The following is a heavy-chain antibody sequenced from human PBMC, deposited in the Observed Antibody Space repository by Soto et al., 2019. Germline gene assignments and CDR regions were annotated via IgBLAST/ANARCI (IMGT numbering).Heavy chain of an antibody. J-gene: IGHJ4*02. CDR1: GGTFSSYA. Sequence: QVQLVQSGAEVKKPGSSVKVSCKASGGTFSSYAISWVRQAPGQGLEWMGGIIPIFGTANYAQKFQGRVTIPADESTSTAYMELSSLRSEDTAVYYCARNQYYYDSSGYWTGDYFDYWGQGTLVTVSS. D-gene: IGHD3-22*01. CDR3: ARNQYYYDSSGYWTGDYFDY. V-gene: IGHV1-69*01. CDR2: IIPIFGTA.